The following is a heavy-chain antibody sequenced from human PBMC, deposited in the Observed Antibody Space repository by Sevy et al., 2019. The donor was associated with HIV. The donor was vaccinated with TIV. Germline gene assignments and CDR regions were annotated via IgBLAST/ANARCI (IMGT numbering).Heavy chain of an antibody. CDR2: MNPKSGNT. Sequence: ASVKVSCKASGYTFTSYDINWVRQATGRGLEWMGWMNPKSGNTGYAQKFQGRVTMTRNTSISTAYMELSSLRSEDTAVYYCARSIVVVPAAMGYYGMDVWGQGTTVTVSS. V-gene: IGHV1-8*01. CDR3: ARSIVVVPAAMGYYGMDV. J-gene: IGHJ6*02. D-gene: IGHD2-2*01. CDR1: GYTFTSYD.